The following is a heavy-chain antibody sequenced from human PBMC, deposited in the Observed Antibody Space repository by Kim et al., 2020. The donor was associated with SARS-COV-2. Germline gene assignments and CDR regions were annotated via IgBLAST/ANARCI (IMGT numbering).Heavy chain of an antibody. CDR3: AKPRPHSYFEL. J-gene: IGHJ2*01. D-gene: IGHD6-6*01. Sequence: YADAVKARFTISRDNAKNILYLQISSLRPEDTAIYYCAKPRPHSYFELWGRGTLVTVSS. V-gene: IGHV3-23*01.